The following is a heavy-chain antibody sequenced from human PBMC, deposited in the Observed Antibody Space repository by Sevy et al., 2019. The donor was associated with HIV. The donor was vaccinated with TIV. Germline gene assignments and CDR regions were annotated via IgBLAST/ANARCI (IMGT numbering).Heavy chain of an antibody. Sequence: GGSLRLSCAASGFTFSTYTMNWVRQAPGKGLEWVSSISTGSRYIFYADSVKGRFTISRDNAENSLYLQMNSLRAEDTALYYCAREPPTTAEPSFDYWGQGTLVTVSS. V-gene: IGHV3-21*01. D-gene: IGHD4-17*01. CDR1: GFTFSTYT. CDR2: ISTGSRYI. J-gene: IGHJ4*02. CDR3: AREPPTTAEPSFDY.